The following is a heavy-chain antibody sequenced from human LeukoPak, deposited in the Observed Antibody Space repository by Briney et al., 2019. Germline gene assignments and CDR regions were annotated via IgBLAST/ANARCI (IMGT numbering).Heavy chain of an antibody. CDR1: GDSVSSNTAA. CDR3: ARSYGSGRSFDY. Sequence: SQTLSLTCAISGDSVSSNTAAWNWIRQSPSRGLEWLGRIYYRSKWYNDYAVFVKSRITIDPDAAKNQFSLQLISVTPEDTAVYYCARSYGSGRSFDYWGQGTLVTVSS. CDR2: IYYRSKWYN. J-gene: IGHJ4*02. V-gene: IGHV6-1*01. D-gene: IGHD6-19*01.